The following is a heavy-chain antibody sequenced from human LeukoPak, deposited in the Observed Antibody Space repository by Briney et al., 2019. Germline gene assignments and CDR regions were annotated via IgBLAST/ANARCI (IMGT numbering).Heavy chain of an antibody. CDR2: NSAYNDNT. D-gene: IGHD3-3*01. V-gene: IGHV1-18*01. CDR3: ARTFYDFWSGFSNYDSFHI. CDR1: GYTFTNYG. Sequence: VASVKVSCKASGYTFTNYGIIWVRQAPGRGLEWMGWNSAYNDNTNYAQKFQGRVTMTTDTSTNTAYMELRSLTSDDTAVYYCARTFYDFWSGFSNYDSFHIWGQGTLVTVSS. J-gene: IGHJ3*02.